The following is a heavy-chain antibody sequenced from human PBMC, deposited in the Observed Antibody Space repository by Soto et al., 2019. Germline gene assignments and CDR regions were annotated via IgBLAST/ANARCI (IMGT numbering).Heavy chain of an antibody. V-gene: IGHV3-74*01. D-gene: IGHD3-10*01. Sequence: GWSLRLSCAASGFTFSSYWMHWVRQAPGKGLVWVSRINSEGSITNYADSVKGRFTISRDNAKNTLYLQMNSLRVEDTAVYYCARDYYGSGHDYWGQGTLVTVSS. CDR2: INSEGSIT. J-gene: IGHJ4*02. CDR1: GFTFSSYW. CDR3: ARDYYGSGHDY.